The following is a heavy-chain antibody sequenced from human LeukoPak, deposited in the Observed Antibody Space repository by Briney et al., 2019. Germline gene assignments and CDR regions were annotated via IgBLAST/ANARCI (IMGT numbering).Heavy chain of an antibody. V-gene: IGHV3-30*02. J-gene: IGHJ4*02. CDR1: GFSFSTYG. CDR3: AKDRLESYGSARYYFDS. D-gene: IGHD5-18*01. Sequence: PGGSLRLSCVASGFSFSTYGMHWVRQAPGKGLEWVAFKGRFTISRDSSKDTLYLQMNSLRTEDTAVYYCAKDRLESYGSARYYFDSWGQGSLVTVSS.